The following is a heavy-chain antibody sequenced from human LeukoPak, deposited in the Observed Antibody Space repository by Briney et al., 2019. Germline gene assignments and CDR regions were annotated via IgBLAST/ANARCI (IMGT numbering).Heavy chain of an antibody. CDR2: ISYDGSNK. CDR3: AKGSDYPDN. CDR1: GFTFSSYG. Sequence: PRGSLRLSSAASGFTFSSYGMHWVRQAPGKGLEWVAVISYDGSNKYYADSVKGRFPISRDNSKNTLYLQMNSLRAEDTCVYYCAKGSDYPDNWGQGTLVTVSS. V-gene: IGHV3-30*18. J-gene: IGHJ4*02.